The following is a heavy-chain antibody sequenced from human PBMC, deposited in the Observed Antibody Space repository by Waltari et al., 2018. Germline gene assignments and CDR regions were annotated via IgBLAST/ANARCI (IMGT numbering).Heavy chain of an antibody. Sequence: QVQLVQSGAEVQKPGSSVKFSCKASGGPFCSYAISWVRQAPGQGLEWMGGIIPSFGTANYAQKFQGRVTITADESTSTAYMELSSLRSEDTAVYYCARDDSSGFGNDVFDYWGQGTLVTVSS. J-gene: IGHJ4*02. V-gene: IGHV1-69*01. CDR3: ARDDSSGFGNDVFDY. CDR2: IIPSFGTA. CDR1: GGPFCSYA. D-gene: IGHD3-22*01.